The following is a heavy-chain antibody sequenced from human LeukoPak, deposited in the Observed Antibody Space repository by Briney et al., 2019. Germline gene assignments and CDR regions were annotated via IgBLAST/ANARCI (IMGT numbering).Heavy chain of an antibody. J-gene: IGHJ4*02. CDR2: INHSGST. Sequence: SETLSLTCAVYGGSFSGYYWSWIRQPPGKGLEWIGEINHSGSTNYNPSLKSRVTISVDTSKNQFSLKLSSVTAADTAVYYCARAYGDYEGGMFDYWGQGTLVTVSS. CDR3: ARAYGDYEGGMFDY. CDR1: GGSFSGYY. V-gene: IGHV4-34*01. D-gene: IGHD4-17*01.